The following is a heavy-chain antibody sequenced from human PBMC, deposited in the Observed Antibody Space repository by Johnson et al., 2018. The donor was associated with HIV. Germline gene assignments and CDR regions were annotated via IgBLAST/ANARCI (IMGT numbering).Heavy chain of an antibody. CDR1: GFTFSSYW. CDR2: IKQDGSEK. J-gene: IGHJ3*02. Sequence: VQLVESGGGVVQPGRSLRLSCAASGFTFSSYWMSWVRQAPGKGLEWVANIKQDGSEKYYVDSVKGRLTISRDNAKNSLYLQMNSLRAEDTAVYYCARGGRGVRITMIVVVPNDAFDIWGQGTMVTVSS. D-gene: IGHD3-22*01. V-gene: IGHV3-7*01. CDR3: ARGGRGVRITMIVVVPNDAFDI.